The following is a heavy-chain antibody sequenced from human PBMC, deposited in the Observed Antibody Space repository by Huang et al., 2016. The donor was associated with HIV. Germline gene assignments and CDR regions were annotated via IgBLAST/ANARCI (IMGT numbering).Heavy chain of an antibody. CDR1: GFIFNNYA. V-gene: IGHV3-30*18. D-gene: IGHD2-15*01. CDR3: AKDVWGYCRGGSCSLTIDQ. CDR2: VAFEGSNI. Sequence: QVYLTESGGGEVQPGRSLRLSCAGSGFIFNNYALPWLRQTSGKGLEWGATVAFEGSNINDAESLRGRFTSSRENSRNIVHLQMNDRRIEDTAVYYCAKDVWGYCRGGSCSLTIDQWGQGTLVTVAS. J-gene: IGHJ4*02.